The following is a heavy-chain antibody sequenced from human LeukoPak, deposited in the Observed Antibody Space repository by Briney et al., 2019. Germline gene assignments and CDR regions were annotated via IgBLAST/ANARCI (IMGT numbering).Heavy chain of an antibody. Sequence: GGSLRLSCAASGFTFDDNAMHWVRQAPGKGLEWVSGISWNSGSIGYADSVKGRFTISRDNAKNSLYLQMNSLRAEDTALYYCAKTAKELYGSGSYFDYWGQGTLVTVSS. CDR3: AKTAKELYGSGSYFDY. D-gene: IGHD3-10*01. V-gene: IGHV3-9*01. CDR2: ISWNSGSI. J-gene: IGHJ4*02. CDR1: GFTFDDNA.